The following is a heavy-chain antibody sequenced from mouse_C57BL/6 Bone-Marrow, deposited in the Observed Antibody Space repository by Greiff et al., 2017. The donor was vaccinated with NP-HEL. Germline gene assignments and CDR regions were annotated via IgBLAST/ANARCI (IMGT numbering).Heavy chain of an antibody. CDR3: AIIPFISPGFAY. CDR2: IHPNSGST. D-gene: IGHD1-1*01. J-gene: IGHJ3*01. CDR1: GYTFTSYW. V-gene: IGHV1-64*01. Sequence: QVQLQQPGAELVKPGASVKLSCKASGYTFTSYWMHWVKQRPGQGLEWIGMIHPNSGSTNYNEKFKSKATLTVDKSSSTAYMQLSSLTSEDSAVYYCAIIPFISPGFAYWGQGTLVTVSA.